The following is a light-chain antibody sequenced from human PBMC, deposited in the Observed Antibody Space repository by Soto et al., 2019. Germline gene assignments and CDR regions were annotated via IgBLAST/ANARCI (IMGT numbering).Light chain of an antibody. J-gene: IGKJ2*01. CDR1: QSLSRTY. CDR2: ASS. Sequence: EIVLTQSPGTLSLSPGDRATLSCRASQSLSRTYLAWYQQKPGQAPRLLIYASSDRAPGIPHRVRGSGSGTDFTLTISRLEREHFAVYYCQGYGSSPLSTFGQGT. CDR3: QGYGSSPLST. V-gene: IGKV3-20*01.